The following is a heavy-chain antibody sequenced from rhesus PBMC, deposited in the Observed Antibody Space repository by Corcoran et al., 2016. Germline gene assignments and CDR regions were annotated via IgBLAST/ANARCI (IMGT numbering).Heavy chain of an antibody. CDR3: ARDAYSSGWYGDY. V-gene: IGHV4-122*02. CDR1: GGSISSSYYY. J-gene: IGHJ4*01. D-gene: IGHD6-31*01. CDR2: LSDGGST. Sequence: QVQLQESGPGLVKPSETLSLTCAVSGGSISSSYYYWSWIRQAPGKGLEWIGYLSDGGSTSSNPSLKSRVPISRDTSRNQFSLKLSSVPAADTAVYYCARDAYSSGWYGDYWGQGVLVTVSS.